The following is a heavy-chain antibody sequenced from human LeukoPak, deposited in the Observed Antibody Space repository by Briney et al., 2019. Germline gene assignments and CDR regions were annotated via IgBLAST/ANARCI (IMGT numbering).Heavy chain of an antibody. CDR1: GGSFSGYY. CDR2: INHSGST. Sequence: SETLSLTCAVYGGSFSGYYWSWIRQPPGKGLEWIGEINHSGSTNYNPSLKSRVTISVDTSKNQFSLKLSSVTAADTAVYYCASSPAQRDADYGDYLDYWGQGTLVTVSS. CDR3: ASSPAQRDADYGDYLDY. D-gene: IGHD4-17*01. V-gene: IGHV4-34*01. J-gene: IGHJ4*02.